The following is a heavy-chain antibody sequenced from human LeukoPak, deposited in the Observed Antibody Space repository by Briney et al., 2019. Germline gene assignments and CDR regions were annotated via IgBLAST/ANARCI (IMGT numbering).Heavy chain of an antibody. CDR3: ARFRTAMQLWKGYYFDY. V-gene: IGHV3-30*02. CDR1: GFTFSSYG. Sequence: PGGSLRLSCAASGFTFSSYGMHWVRQAPGKGLEWVAFIRYDGSNNYYADSVKGRFTISGENAKNTLYLQMNSLRDEDTAVYYCARFRTAMQLWKGYYFDYWGQGTLVTVSS. D-gene: IGHD5-18*01. CDR2: IRYDGSNN. J-gene: IGHJ4*02.